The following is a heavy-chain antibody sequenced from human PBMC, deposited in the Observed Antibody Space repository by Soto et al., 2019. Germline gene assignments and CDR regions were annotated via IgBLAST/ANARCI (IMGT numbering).Heavy chain of an antibody. CDR1: GGSIRSGDYY. D-gene: IGHD2-2*01. CDR3: ASFLVSVDAFDI. Sequence: LSLTCTVSGGSIRSGDYYWSWIRQPPGKGLEWIGYIYYSGSTYYNPSLKSRVTISVDTSKNQFSLKLSSVTAADTAVYYCASFLVSVDAFDIWGQGTMVTVSS. CDR2: IYYSGST. J-gene: IGHJ3*02. V-gene: IGHV4-30-4*01.